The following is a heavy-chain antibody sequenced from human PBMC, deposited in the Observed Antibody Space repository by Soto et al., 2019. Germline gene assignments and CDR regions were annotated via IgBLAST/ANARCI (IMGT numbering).Heavy chain of an antibody. CDR2: IYYSGST. CDR3: ARGGIAAAAPPDY. J-gene: IGHJ4*02. D-gene: IGHD6-13*01. CDR1: GGSISSGGYY. V-gene: IGHV4-31*03. Sequence: QVQMQESGPGLVKPSQTLSLTCTVSGGSISSGGYYWSWIRQHPGKGLEWIGYIYYSGSTYYNPSLKSRVTISVDTSKNQFSLKLSSVTAADTAVYYCARGGIAAAAPPDYWGQGTLVTVSS.